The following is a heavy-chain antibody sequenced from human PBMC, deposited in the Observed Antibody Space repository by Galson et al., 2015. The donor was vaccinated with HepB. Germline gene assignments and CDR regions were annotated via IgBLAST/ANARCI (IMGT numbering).Heavy chain of an antibody. D-gene: IGHD6-19*01. CDR2: ISRSGDET. CDR1: GFTFSNTG. J-gene: IGHJ2*01. CDR3: AKIPVAGLWYFDL. Sequence: SLRLSCAASGFTFSNTGMIWVRQGPRKGLEWVSAISRSGDETYYADSVKGRFTISRDNSKDTLSLQMNSLRAEDTAVYYCAKIPVAGLWYFDLWGRGTLVTVSS. V-gene: IGHV3-23*01.